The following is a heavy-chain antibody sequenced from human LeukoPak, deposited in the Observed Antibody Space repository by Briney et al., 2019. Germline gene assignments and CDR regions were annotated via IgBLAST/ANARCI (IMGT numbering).Heavy chain of an antibody. Sequence: GASVKVSCKASGYTFTSYDINWVRQATGQGLEWMGWISGNNGNTNYAQKFQGRVTMTTDTSTSTAYMEMRSLRSDDTAVYYCARDFFHGHCAGLSCFLLDYWGQGSLVTVSS. CDR3: ARDFFHGHCAGLSCFLLDY. CDR2: ISGNNGNT. CDR1: GYTFTSYD. J-gene: IGHJ4*02. D-gene: IGHD2-15*01. V-gene: IGHV1-18*01.